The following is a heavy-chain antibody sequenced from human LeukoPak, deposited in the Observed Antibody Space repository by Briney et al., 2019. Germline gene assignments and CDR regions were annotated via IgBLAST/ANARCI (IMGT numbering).Heavy chain of an antibody. V-gene: IGHV3-66*01. Sequence: GGSLRLSCAASGFTVSSTYMCWVRQAPGKGLEWVSLIYSGGSPYYADSVKGRFTISRDNSKNTLFLQMNSLRAEDTAVYYCARGSEVRGVFHFDYWGQGTLVTVSS. J-gene: IGHJ4*02. CDR3: ARGSEVRGVFHFDY. D-gene: IGHD3-10*01. CDR2: IYSGGSP. CDR1: GFTVSSTY.